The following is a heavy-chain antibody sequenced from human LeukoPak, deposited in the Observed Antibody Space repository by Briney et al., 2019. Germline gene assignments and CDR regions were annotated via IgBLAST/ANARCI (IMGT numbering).Heavy chain of an antibody. CDR3: ARDGILGSLDY. D-gene: IGHD7-27*01. J-gene: IGHJ4*02. Sequence: GGSLRLSCAASGFTVSSNYMSWVRQAPGKGLEWVSVIYSSGSTYYADSVKGRFTISRDNSKNTLYLQMNSLRAEDTAVYYCARDGILGSLDYWGQGTLVTVSS. V-gene: IGHV3-66*01. CDR2: IYSSGST. CDR1: GFTVSSNY.